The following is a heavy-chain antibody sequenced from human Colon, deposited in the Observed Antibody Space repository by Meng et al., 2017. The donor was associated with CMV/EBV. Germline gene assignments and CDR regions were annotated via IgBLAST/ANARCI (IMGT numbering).Heavy chain of an antibody. D-gene: IGHD2-8*01. Sequence: QLPRVESALALVTPSETLSLSSGDYYWSFIRHPPGKGLEWIGYIYYSGSANYTPSLKTRVTISLDTSKNQFSLKLTSVTAADTAVYFCARDRRDCINGECYFDYWGQETLVTVSS. CDR1: SGDYY. CDR2: IYYSGSA. CDR3: ARDRRDCINGECYFDY. V-gene: IGHV4-61*08. J-gene: IGHJ4*02.